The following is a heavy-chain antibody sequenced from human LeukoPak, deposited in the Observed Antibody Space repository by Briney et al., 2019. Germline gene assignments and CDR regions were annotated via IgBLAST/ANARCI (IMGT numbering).Heavy chain of an antibody. CDR3: ARLPRAGRLLGGDY. D-gene: IGHD3-22*01. CDR1: LVTLRVSA. CDR2: VWYDGSNK. V-gene: IGHV3-33*01. J-gene: IGHJ4*02. Sequence: GGSLRLSCVASLVTLRVSAMYTVRQAPGKGLEWVAAVWYDGSNKYYADSVKGRFTISRDNSKNTLYLQINRLRGDDTAVYYCARLPRAGRLLGGDYWGQGTLVTVSS.